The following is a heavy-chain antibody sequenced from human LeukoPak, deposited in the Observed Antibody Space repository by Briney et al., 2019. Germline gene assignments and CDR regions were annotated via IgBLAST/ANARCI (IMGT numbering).Heavy chain of an antibody. D-gene: IGHD2-2*03. V-gene: IGHV3-23*01. Sequence: PGGSLRLSCAASGFTFSSYAMSWVRQAPGKGLEWVSAISGSGGSTYYAGSVKGRFTISRDNSKNTLYLQMNSLRAEDTAVYYCAKAFGYCSSTSCYFGRFDPWGQGTLVTVSS. CDR2: ISGSGGST. CDR3: AKAFGYCSSTSCYFGRFDP. CDR1: GFTFSSYA. J-gene: IGHJ5*02.